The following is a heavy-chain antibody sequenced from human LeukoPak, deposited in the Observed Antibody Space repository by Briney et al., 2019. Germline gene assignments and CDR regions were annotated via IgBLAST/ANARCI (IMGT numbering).Heavy chain of an antibody. Sequence: SVKVSCKASGGTFSSYAISWVRQAPGQGLEWMGGIIPIFGAANYAQKFQGRVTITADESTSTAYMELSSLRSEDTAVYYCARVADYYDSSGYYLDYWGQGTLVTVSS. CDR1: GGTFSSYA. CDR3: ARVADYYDSSGYYLDY. V-gene: IGHV1-69*13. D-gene: IGHD3-22*01. J-gene: IGHJ4*02. CDR2: IIPIFGAA.